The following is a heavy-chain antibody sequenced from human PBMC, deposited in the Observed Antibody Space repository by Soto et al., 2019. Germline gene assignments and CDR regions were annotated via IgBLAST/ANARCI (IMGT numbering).Heavy chain of an antibody. CDR1: GFTFSSYG. V-gene: IGHV3-33*01. Sequence: QVQLVKSGGGVVQPGRSLRLSCAASGFTFSSYGMHWVRQAPGKGLEWVAVIWYDGSNKYYADSVKGRFTISRDNSKNTLYLQMNSLRAEATAVYYCARHRTTGATYLFDYWGQGTLVTVSS. CDR3: ARHRTTGATYLFDY. CDR2: IWYDGSNK. J-gene: IGHJ4*02. D-gene: IGHD5-12*01.